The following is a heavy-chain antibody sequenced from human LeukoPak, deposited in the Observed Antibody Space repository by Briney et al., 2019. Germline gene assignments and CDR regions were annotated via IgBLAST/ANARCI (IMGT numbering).Heavy chain of an antibody. D-gene: IGHD6-19*01. CDR3: AREDSSGWKYYYYYYMDV. Sequence: GGPLRLSCAASGFTFSSYWMSWVRQAPGKGLEWVANIKLDGSEKYYVDSVKGRFTISRDNAKNSLYLQMNSLRAEDTAVYYCAREDSSGWKYYYYYYMDVWGKGTTVTVSS. CDR2: IKLDGSEK. V-gene: IGHV3-7*01. J-gene: IGHJ6*03. CDR1: GFTFSSYW.